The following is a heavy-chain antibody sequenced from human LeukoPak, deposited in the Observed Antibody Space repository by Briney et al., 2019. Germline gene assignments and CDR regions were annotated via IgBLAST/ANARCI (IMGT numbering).Heavy chain of an antibody. Sequence: SETLSLTCTVSGGSVSSGSYYWSWIRQLPGKGLEWIGYIYYSGSTNYNPSLKSRVTISVDTSKNQFSLKLSSVTAADTAVYYCARGKGIAAVWGQGTLVTVSS. CDR1: GGSVSSGSYY. CDR3: ARGKGIAAV. D-gene: IGHD6-13*01. V-gene: IGHV4-61*01. J-gene: IGHJ4*02. CDR2: IYYSGST.